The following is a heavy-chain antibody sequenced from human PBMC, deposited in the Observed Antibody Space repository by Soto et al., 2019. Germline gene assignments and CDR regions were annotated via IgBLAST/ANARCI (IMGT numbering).Heavy chain of an antibody. CDR2: IYSGGST. J-gene: IGHJ3*02. D-gene: IGHD6-6*01. V-gene: IGHV3-53*01. CDR1: GFTVSSNY. CDR3: ARVGSSSGSSYACDI. Sequence: GGSLRLSCAASGFTVSSNYMSWVRQAPGKGLEWVSVIYSGGSTYYADSVKGRFTIFRDNSKNTLYLQMNSLRAEDTAVYYCARVGSSSGSSYACDIWGQGTMVTVSS.